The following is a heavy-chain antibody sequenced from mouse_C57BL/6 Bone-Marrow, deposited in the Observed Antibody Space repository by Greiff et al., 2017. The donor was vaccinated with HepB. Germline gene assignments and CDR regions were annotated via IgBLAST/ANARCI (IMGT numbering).Heavy chain of an antibody. D-gene: IGHD3-2*02. CDR3: ARGTAQATRYAMDY. V-gene: IGHV1-26*01. J-gene: IGHJ4*01. Sequence: VQLQQSGPELVKPGASVKISCKASGYTFTDYYMNWVKQSHGKSLEWIGDINPNNGGTSYNQKFKGKATLTVDKSSSTAYMELRSLTSEDSAVYYCARGTAQATRYAMDYWGQGTSVTVSS. CDR1: GYTFTDYY. CDR2: INPNNGGT.